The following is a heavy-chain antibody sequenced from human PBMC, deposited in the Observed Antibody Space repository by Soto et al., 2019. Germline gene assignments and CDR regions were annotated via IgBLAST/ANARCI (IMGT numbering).Heavy chain of an antibody. CDR3: VKDESINWYSGHFRH. V-gene: IGHV3-9*01. CDR1: GFTFDDYA. J-gene: IGHJ1*01. CDR2: INWNSGSI. Sequence: GGSLRLSCAASGFTFDDYAMHWVRQVPGKGLEWVSGINWNSGSIGYADSVKGRFAISRDNAKNSLHLQMNSLRAEDTAFYYCVKDESINWYSGHFRHWGQGTLVTVS. D-gene: IGHD6-13*01.